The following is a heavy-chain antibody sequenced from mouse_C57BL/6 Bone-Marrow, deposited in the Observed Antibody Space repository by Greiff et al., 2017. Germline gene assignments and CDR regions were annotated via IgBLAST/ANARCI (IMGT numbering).Heavy chain of an antibody. J-gene: IGHJ3*01. CDR3: ARWAYGNYVSWFAY. Sequence: QVQLQQSGAELARPGASVQMSCKASGYTFTSYTMHWVKQRPGQGLKWIGYINPSSGYTKYNQKFKGKATWIAAKSSSTAYMQLSSLTSEDSAVYYCARWAYGNYVSWFAYWGQGTLVTVSA. D-gene: IGHD2-1*01. V-gene: IGHV1-4*01. CDR2: INPSSGYT. CDR1: GYTFTSYT.